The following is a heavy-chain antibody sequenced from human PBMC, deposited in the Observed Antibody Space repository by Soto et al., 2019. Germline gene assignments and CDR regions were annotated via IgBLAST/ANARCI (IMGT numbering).Heavy chain of an antibody. CDR3: ARLGGYCSGGSCPYGMDV. D-gene: IGHD2-15*01. CDR2: INPSGGST. J-gene: IGHJ6*02. Sequence: GSVKVSCKASGYTFTSYYMHWVRQAPGQGLEWMGIINPSGGSTSYAQKFQGRVTMTRDTSTSTVYMELSSLRSEDTAVYYCARLGGYCSGGSCPYGMDVWGQGTTVTVSS. V-gene: IGHV1-46*01. CDR1: GYTFTSYY.